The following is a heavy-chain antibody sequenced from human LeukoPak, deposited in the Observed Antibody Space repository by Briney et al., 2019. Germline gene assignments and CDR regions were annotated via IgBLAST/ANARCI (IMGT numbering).Heavy chain of an antibody. D-gene: IGHD5-18*01. V-gene: IGHV4-39*01. J-gene: IGHJ4*02. CDR2: IYYSGYT. CDR1: GGSISSYPSY. CDR3: TRFYDRYGYYYFDY. Sequence: SETLSLTCTVSGGSISSYPSYWGWIRQPPGKGLEWIGNIYYSGYTYYNPSLKSRVTISVDTSKSQFSLKLSSVTAADTAVYYCTRFYDRYGYYYFDYWGQGTLVTVPS.